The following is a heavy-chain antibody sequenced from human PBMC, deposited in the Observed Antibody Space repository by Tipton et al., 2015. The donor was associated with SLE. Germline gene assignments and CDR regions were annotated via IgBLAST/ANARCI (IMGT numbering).Heavy chain of an antibody. V-gene: IGHV4-39*01. CDR3: TGTIGYCSSLSCYVHGMDV. CDR2: NYYSGYT. J-gene: IGHJ6*02. Sequence: LRLSCTVSGGSVSSSSYYWGWIRQSPGKGLEWIGSNYYSGYTYYNPSLKSRVTISVDTSKNQFSLKLSSVTAADTAVYYCTGTIGYCSSLSCYVHGMDVWGQGTTVTVSS. D-gene: IGHD2-2*01. CDR1: GGSVSSSSYY.